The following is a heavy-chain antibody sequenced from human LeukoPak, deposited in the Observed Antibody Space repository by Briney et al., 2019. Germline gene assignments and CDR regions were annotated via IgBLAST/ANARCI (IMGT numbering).Heavy chain of an antibody. CDR1: GYTFTGYY. Sequence: GASVKVSCKASGYTFTGYYMHWVRQAPGQGLEWMGWINPNSGGTNYAQKFQGRVTMTRDTSISTAYMELSRLRSDDTAVYYCARDFPWRWLQFGFDYWGRGTLVTIS. CDR3: ARDFPWRWLQFGFDY. V-gene: IGHV1-2*02. CDR2: INPNSGGT. D-gene: IGHD5-24*01. J-gene: IGHJ4*02.